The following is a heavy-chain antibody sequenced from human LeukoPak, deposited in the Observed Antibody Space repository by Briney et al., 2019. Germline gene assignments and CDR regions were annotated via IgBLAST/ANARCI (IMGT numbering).Heavy chain of an antibody. J-gene: IGHJ4*02. V-gene: IGHV3-30*03. CDR1: EFIVSINY. CDR3: AREILMAAADRGSVY. CDR2: ISYDGSNK. Sequence: PGGSLRLSCAASEFIVSINYMTWVRQAPGKGLEWVAVISYDGSNKYYADSVKGRFTISRDNSKNTLYLQMNSLRAEDTAVYYCAREILMAAADRGSVYWGQGTLVTVSS. D-gene: IGHD6-13*01.